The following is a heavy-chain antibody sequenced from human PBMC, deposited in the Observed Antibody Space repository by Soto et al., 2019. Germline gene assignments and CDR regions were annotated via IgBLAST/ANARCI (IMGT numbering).Heavy chain of an antibody. J-gene: IGHJ4*02. Sequence: EVQLVESGGGLVQPGGSLRLSCAASGFTFSSYSVNWVRQAPGKGLEWVSYMSSSSSTIYYADSVKGRFTISRDNAKNSLYLQMNSLRAEDTAVYYCARDAPPDDYWGQGTLVTVSS. V-gene: IGHV3-48*01. CDR3: ARDAPPDDY. CDR1: GFTFSSYS. CDR2: MSSSSSTI.